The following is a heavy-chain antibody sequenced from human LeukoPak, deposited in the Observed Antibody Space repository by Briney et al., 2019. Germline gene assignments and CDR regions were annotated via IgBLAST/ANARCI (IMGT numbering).Heavy chain of an antibody. J-gene: IGHJ6*02. CDR3: AKSVHSSGWDTYYYYGMDV. D-gene: IGHD6-19*01. CDR2: MSASGYST. Sequence: HPGGPLRLSCAASGFTFSSYAMSWVRQAPGKGLEWVSAMSASGYSTYYADSVKGRFTISRDNSKNTLYLQMNSLRADDTAVYYCAKSVHSSGWDTYYYYGMDVWGQGTTVTVSS. V-gene: IGHV3-23*01. CDR1: GFTFSSYA.